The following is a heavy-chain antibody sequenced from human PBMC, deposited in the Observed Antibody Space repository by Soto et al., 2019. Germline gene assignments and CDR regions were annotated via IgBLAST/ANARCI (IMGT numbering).Heavy chain of an antibody. V-gene: IGHV1-69*06. CDR3: TRGWETVGTTTPFAY. Sequence: SGKVSCKASGGTFSSYAISWVRQAPGQGLEWMGGIIPIFGTANYAQKFQGRVAITADKSTRTAYMELNSLRSEDTALYYCTRGWETVGTTTPFAYWGQGTLVTVSS. J-gene: IGHJ4*02. CDR2: IIPIFGTA. CDR1: GGTFSSYA. D-gene: IGHD1-26*01.